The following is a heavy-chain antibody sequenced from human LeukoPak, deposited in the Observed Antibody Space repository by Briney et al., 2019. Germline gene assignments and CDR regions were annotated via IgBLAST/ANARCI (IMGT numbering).Heavy chain of an antibody. J-gene: IGHJ4*02. CDR2: IYTSGST. Sequence: SETLSLTCTVSGGSISSYYWSCIRQPPGKGVEWIGYIYTSGSTNYNPPLKSRVTISVDKAKNQFSLKLSSVTAADTAVYYCARGRDYYEINSYRGGFEYWGLGTLVTVSS. D-gene: IGHD3-22*01. CDR3: ARGRDYYEINSYRGGFEY. V-gene: IGHV4-4*09. CDR1: GGSISSYY.